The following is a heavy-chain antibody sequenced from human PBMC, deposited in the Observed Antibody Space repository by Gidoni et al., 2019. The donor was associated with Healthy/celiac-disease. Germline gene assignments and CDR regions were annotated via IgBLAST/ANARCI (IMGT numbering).Heavy chain of an antibody. J-gene: IGHJ4*02. CDR2: IYYSGST. CDR3: ARDGSGSWSFDY. CDR1: GGSISSYY. D-gene: IGHD3-10*01. V-gene: IGHV4-59*01. Sequence: QVQLQESGPGLVTPSETLSLTCTVSGGSISSYYWSWIRQPPGKGLEWIGYIYYSGSTNYNPSLKSRVTISVDTSKNQFSLKLSSVTAADTAVYYCARDGSGSWSFDYWGQGTLVTVSS.